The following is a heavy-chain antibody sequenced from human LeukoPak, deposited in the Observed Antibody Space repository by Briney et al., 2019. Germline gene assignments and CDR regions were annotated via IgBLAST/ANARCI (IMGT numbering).Heavy chain of an antibody. Sequence: QPGGSLRLSCAASGFSFSEYSMQWVRQAPGNGVEYVSAISTNGGSRYYANSVKGRFTISRDDPKNTLDLQMGSLSPEDMAVYYCARGFRYYGSGIDYWGQGTLVTVSS. CDR1: GFSFSEYS. J-gene: IGHJ4*02. V-gene: IGHV3-64*01. D-gene: IGHD3-10*01. CDR2: ISTNGGSR. CDR3: ARGFRYYGSGIDY.